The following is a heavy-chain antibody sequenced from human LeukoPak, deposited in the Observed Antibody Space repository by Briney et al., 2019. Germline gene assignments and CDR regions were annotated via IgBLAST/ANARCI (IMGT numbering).Heavy chain of an antibody. CDR2: ISSNGGST. Sequence: GGSLRLSCAASGFTFSSYAMHWVRQAPGKGLEYVSAISSNGGSTYYANSVKGRFTISRDNSKNTLYLQVGSLRAEDMAVYYCARDRTDGVVTAIRYYFDYWGQGTLVTVSS. CDR1: GFTFSSYA. CDR3: ARDRTDGVVTAIRYYFDY. J-gene: IGHJ4*02. V-gene: IGHV3-64*01. D-gene: IGHD2-21*02.